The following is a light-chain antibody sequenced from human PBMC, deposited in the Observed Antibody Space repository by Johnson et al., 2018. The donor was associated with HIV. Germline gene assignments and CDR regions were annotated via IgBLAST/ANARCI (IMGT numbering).Light chain of an antibody. CDR3: GTWDSSLSAGEYV. J-gene: IGLJ1*01. CDR2: ENN. V-gene: IGLV1-51*02. CDR1: TSNIGNNY. Sequence: QSVLTQPPSVSAAPGQKVTISCSGSTSNIGNNYVSWYQQLPGTAPKLVMHENNKRPSGIPDRFSGSKSGTSATLGITGLQTGDEADYYCGTWDSSLSAGEYVFGTGTKVTVL.